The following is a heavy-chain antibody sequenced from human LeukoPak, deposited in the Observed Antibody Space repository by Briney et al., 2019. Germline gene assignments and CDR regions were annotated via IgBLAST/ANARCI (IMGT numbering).Heavy chain of an antibody. CDR2: ISGNGGST. V-gene: IGHV3-64*01. J-gene: IGHJ4*02. D-gene: IGHD3-22*01. CDR1: GFTFSTYT. CDR3: ARDQDYYDSSSDY. Sequence: GGSLRLSCVASGFTFSTYTMHWVRQSPGKALEYVSSISGNGGSTEYANSVKGRFTISRDNSKNTLFLQMGSLRADDTAVYYCARDQDYYDSSSDYWGQGTLVTVSS.